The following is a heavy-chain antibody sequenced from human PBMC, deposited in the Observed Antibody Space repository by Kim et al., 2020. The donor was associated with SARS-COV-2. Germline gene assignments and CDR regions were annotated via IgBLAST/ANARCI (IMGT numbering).Heavy chain of an antibody. CDR3: ARDGHYYGSGSYYKLYNWFEP. Sequence: SVKVSCKASGGTFSSYAISWVRQAPGQGLEWMGGIIPIFGTANYSQKFQGRVTITADESTSTAYMELSSLRSEDTAVYYCARDGHYYGSGSYYKLYNWFEPWGQGTLVTVPS. J-gene: IGHJ5*02. CDR2: IIPIFGTA. CDR1: GGTFSSYA. D-gene: IGHD3-10*01. V-gene: IGHV1-69*13.